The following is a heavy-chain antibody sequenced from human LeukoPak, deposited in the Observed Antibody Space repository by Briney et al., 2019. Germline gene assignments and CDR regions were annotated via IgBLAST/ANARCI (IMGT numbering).Heavy chain of an antibody. CDR3: ARRMGAITFGGEDY. J-gene: IGHJ4*02. D-gene: IGHD3-16*01. CDR1: GFTLSNDW. Sequence: PGGSLRLSCAASGFTLSNDWTHWVRQAPGKGLVWVSRISSDGTNTLYADSVKGRFTISRDNARNTLHLQMNSLRADDTAVYYCARRMGAITFGGEDYWGQGTLVTVSS. CDR2: ISSDGTNT. V-gene: IGHV3-74*03.